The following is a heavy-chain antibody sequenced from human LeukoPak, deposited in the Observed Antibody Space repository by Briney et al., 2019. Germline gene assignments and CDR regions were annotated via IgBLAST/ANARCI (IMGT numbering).Heavy chain of an antibody. D-gene: IGHD3-10*02. J-gene: IGHJ6*04. CDR2: ISYDGSNK. CDR1: GFTFSSYE. CDR3: AELGITMIGGV. Sequence: GGSLRLSCAASGFTFSSYEMNWVRQAPGKGLEWVAVISYDGSNKYYADSVKGRFTISRDNAKNSLYLQMNSLGAEDTAVYYCAELGITMIGGVWGKGTTVTISS. V-gene: IGHV3-30*18.